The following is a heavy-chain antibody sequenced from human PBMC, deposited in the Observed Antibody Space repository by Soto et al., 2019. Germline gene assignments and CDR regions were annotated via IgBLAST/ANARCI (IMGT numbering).Heavy chain of an antibody. D-gene: IGHD3-10*01. Sequence: EVHLVESGGGLVEPGGSLRLSCAASRFTFSNYSMNWVRQAPGKGLEWVSSISSTSSHTYYADSVKGRFTISRDNAKSSLYLQMDSLRADDTAVYYCATSMVRGDNDPWGQGTLVTVSS. V-gene: IGHV3-21*04. J-gene: IGHJ5*02. CDR2: ISSTSSHT. CDR1: RFTFSNYS. CDR3: ATSMVRGDNDP.